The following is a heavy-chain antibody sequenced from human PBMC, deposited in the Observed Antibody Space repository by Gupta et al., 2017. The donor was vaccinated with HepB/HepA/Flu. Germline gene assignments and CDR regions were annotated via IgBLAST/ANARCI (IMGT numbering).Heavy chain of an antibody. D-gene: IGHD3-16*01. CDR2: IYYSGST. Sequence: QVQLQESGPGQVKPQQTLSFTRDVSGYSISSSHWWGWIRKPPGKGLEWIGYIYYSGSTYYNPSLTSRLTMSVDTSKNQFSLKLRSVTAADTAMYYCARMSGLVGGGFDYWGQGPLVTVSS. J-gene: IGHJ4*02. CDR3: ARMSGLVGGGFDY. V-gene: IGHV4-28*01. CDR1: GYSISSSHW.